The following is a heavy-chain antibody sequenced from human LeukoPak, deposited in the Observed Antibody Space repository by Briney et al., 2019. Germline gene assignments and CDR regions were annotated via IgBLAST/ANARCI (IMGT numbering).Heavy chain of an antibody. CDR1: GFTFSSYS. V-gene: IGHV3-21*01. Sequence: PGGSLRLSCAASGFTFSSYSMNWVRQAPGKGLEWVSSISSSSSYIYYADSVKGRFTISRDNAKNSLYLQMNSLRAEDTAVYYCARVRDYVWGSYRIDYWGQGTLVTVSS. CDR3: ARVRDYVWGSYRIDY. CDR2: ISSSSSYI. D-gene: IGHD3-16*02. J-gene: IGHJ4*02.